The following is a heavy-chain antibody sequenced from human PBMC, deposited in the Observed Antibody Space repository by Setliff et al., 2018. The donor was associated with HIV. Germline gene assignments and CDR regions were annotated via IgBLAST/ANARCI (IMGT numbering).Heavy chain of an antibody. CDR2: IKKDGSEK. D-gene: IGHD5-18*01. CDR3: ARTMGHVYTAMLKYYYYYYMDV. CDR1: AFTFNDHW. J-gene: IGHJ6*03. V-gene: IGHV3-7*03. Sequence: GGSLRLSCAASAFTFNDHWMSWVRQAPGKGLEWVANIKKDGSEKNLVDSVKGRFSISRDNAQNSVFLQMDSMRAEDTAVYYCARTMGHVYTAMLKYYYYYYMDVWGKGTTVTVSS.